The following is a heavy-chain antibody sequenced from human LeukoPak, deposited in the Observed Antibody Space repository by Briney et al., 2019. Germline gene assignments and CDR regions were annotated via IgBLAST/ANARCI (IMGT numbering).Heavy chain of an antibody. J-gene: IGHJ6*02. CDR3: AKTTSITNFYHYGMDV. Sequence: PGRSLRLSCVASGFTFSSFGMHWVRQAPGKGLEWVAAISYDGDMKYYSDSVKGRFTVSRDKSKNTLYLDMSGLRGEDTAVYYCAKTTSITNFYHYGMDVWGQGTTVTVSS. CDR2: ISYDGDMK. CDR1: GFTFSSFG. D-gene: IGHD2-2*01. V-gene: IGHV3-30*18.